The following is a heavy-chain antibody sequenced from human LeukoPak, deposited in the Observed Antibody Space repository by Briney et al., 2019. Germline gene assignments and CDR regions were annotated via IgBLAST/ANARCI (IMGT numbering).Heavy chain of an antibody. CDR3: ARESEGDDEHFDY. J-gene: IGHJ4*02. CDR1: GFTFSSRDW. Sequence: PGGSLRLSCVASGFTFSSRDWMTWVRQAPGKGLEWVANIKQDGSEKNYVDSVKGRFTISRDNSKNTLYLQMNSLRAEDTAVYYCARESEGDDEHFDYWGQGTLVTVSS. D-gene: IGHD3-3*01. V-gene: IGHV3-7*01. CDR2: IKQDGSEK.